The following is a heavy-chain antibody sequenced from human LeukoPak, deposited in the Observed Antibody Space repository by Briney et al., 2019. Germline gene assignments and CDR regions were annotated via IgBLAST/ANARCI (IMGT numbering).Heavy chain of an antibody. CDR3: ARHTRDGYETFDS. CDR1: GGSISNYY. CDR2: ISYSGGT. Sequence: SETLSLTCTVSGGSISNYYWSWIRQPPGKGLEWIGYISYSGGTNYNPSLKSRVTISVDTSKNQFSLKLSSVTAADTAVYYCARHTRDGYETFDSWGQATLVTVSS. D-gene: IGHD5-24*01. J-gene: IGHJ4*02. V-gene: IGHV4-59*08.